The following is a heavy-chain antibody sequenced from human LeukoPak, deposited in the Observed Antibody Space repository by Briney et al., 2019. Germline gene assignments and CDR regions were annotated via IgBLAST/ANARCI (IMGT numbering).Heavy chain of an antibody. CDR1: GFTFSSYA. V-gene: IGHV3-23*01. CDR2: ISGSGGST. J-gene: IGHJ4*02. CDR3: AVKGYYYDSSGFKALDY. D-gene: IGHD3-22*01. Sequence: GGSLRLPCAASGFTFSSYAMSWVRQAPGKGLEWVSAISGSGGSTYYADSVKGRFTISRDNSKNTLYLQVNSLRAEDTAVYYCAVKGYYYDSSGFKALDYWGQGTLVTVSS.